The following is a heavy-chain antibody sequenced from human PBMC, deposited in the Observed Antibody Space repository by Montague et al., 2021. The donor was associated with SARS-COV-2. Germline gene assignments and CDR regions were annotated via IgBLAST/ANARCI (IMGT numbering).Heavy chain of an antibody. CDR1: GFTFSSYA. CDR2: ISTDVNKK. D-gene: IGHD2-15*01. J-gene: IGHJ4*02. CDR3: AKDQGIGYSDFDY. Sequence: SLRLSCAASGFTFSSYAMHWVRQAPGKGLEWVAVISTDVNKKYYADSVKGRFNISRDTSKNTLSLQLNGLRVKDAALYYCAKDQGIGYSDFDYWGQGTLVTVSS. V-gene: IGHV3-30*04.